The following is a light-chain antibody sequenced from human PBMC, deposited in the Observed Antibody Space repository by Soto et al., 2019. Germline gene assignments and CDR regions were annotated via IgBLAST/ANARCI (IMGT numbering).Light chain of an antibody. CDR3: AAWDDGLNGYV. CDR1: SSNIGSNY. V-gene: IGLV1-47*02. Sequence: QSALTQPPSASGTPGQRVTISCSGSSSNIGSNYVYWYQQFPGTAPKLLIYSNNKRPSGVPDRFSASKSGTSASLAISGLRSEDEADYYCAAWDDGLNGYVFGTGTKVTV. CDR2: SNN. J-gene: IGLJ1*01.